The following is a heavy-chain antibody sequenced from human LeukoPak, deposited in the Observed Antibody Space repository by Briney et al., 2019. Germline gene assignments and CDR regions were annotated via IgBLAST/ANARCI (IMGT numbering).Heavy chain of an antibody. CDR3: ARNVRGVTENWFDP. CDR1: GYSISSGYY. CDR2: IYHSGST. Sequence: SETLSLTCAVSGYSISSGYYWGWIRQPPGKGLEWIGSIYHSGSTYYNPSLKSRVTISVDTSKNQFSLKLSSVTAADTAVYYCARNVRGVTENWFDPWGQGTLVTVSS. D-gene: IGHD3-10*01. V-gene: IGHV4-38-2*01. J-gene: IGHJ5*02.